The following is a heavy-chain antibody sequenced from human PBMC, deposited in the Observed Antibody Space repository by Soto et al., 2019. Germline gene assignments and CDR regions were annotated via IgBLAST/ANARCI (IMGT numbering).Heavy chain of an antibody. CDR3: ERMPNFPLYYYYGMDV. V-gene: IGHV5-51*01. Sequence: GESLKISCKGSGYSFTSYWIGWVRQMPGKGLEWMGIIYPGDSDTRYSPSFQGQVTISADKSISTAYLQWSSLKASETAMYYCERMPNFPLYYYYGMDVWGQGTTVTVSS. CDR2: IYPGDSDT. J-gene: IGHJ6*02. CDR1: GYSFTSYW. D-gene: IGHD2-2*01.